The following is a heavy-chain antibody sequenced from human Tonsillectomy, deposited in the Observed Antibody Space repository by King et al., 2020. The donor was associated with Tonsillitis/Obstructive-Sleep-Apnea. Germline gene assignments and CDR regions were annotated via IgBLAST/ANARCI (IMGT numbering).Heavy chain of an antibody. V-gene: IGHV4-59*02. CDR1: GGSVSSYY. J-gene: IGHJ4*02. D-gene: IGHD6-13*01. CDR3: ARLVAAAGLHLDY. CDR2: IYHSGTT. Sequence: QLQESGPGLVKPSETLSLTCTVSGGSVSSYYWSWIRQPPGKGLEWIGYIYHSGTTNYNPSLKSRVTISLDTSKDQFSLKLSSVTAADTAVYYCARLVAAAGLHLDYWGQGTLVTVSS.